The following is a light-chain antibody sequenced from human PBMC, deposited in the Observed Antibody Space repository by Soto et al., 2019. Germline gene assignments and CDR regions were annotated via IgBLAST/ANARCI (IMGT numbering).Light chain of an antibody. V-gene: IGKV3-15*01. J-gene: IGKJ5*01. CDR1: QSISSN. Sequence: EIMMTQSPDTLSVSPGERATLSCRASQSISSNLAWYQQKPGQAPRLLIYTASTRAPGIPARFSGSGSGTEFTLTISRLEPEDFAVYYCQQYGSSPITFGQGTRLEIK. CDR2: TAS. CDR3: QQYGSSPIT.